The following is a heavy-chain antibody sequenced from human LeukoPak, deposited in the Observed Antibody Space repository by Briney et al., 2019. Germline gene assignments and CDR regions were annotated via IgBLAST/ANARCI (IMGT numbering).Heavy chain of an antibody. CDR1: GFTFDDYT. D-gene: IGHD3-22*01. CDR3: AKDSSGYPDDEYFQH. V-gene: IGHV3-43*01. Sequence: GGSLILPCAASGFTFDDYTMHWVRQAPGKGLEWVSLISWDGGSTYYADSVKGRFTISRDNSKNSLYLQMNSLRTEDTALYYCAKDSSGYPDDEYFQHWGQGTLVTVSS. CDR2: ISWDGGST. J-gene: IGHJ1*01.